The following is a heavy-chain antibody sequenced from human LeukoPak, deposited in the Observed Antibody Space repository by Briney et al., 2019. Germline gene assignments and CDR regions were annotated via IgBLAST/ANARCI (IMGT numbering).Heavy chain of an antibody. CDR3: ARGAGYSGSRRRNYNYGMDV. Sequence: ASVKVSCKTSGYTFTNNGITWVRHAPGQGLEWVGWISAYNGDRKYGQRLQGRVTMTTDTSTSTSYMELRNLRSDDTAVYYCARGAGYSGSRRRNYNYGMDVWGQGTTVIVSS. CDR1: GYTFTNNG. D-gene: IGHD5-12*01. V-gene: IGHV1-18*01. J-gene: IGHJ6*02. CDR2: ISAYNGDR.